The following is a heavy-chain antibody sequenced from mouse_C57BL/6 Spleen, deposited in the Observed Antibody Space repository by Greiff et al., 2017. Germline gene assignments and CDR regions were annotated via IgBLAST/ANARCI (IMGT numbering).Heavy chain of an antibody. CDR1: GFTFSDYG. D-gene: IGHD2-4*01. Sequence: EVQLVESGGGLVKPGGSLKLSCAASGFTFSDYGMHWVRQAPEKGLEWVSYISSGSSTIYYADTVKGRFTISRDNAKTTLFLQRTSLGSEDTSMYYCARDPGYDYYAFDYWGQGTTLTVSS. J-gene: IGHJ2*01. CDR2: ISSGSSTI. CDR3: ARDPGYDYYAFDY. V-gene: IGHV5-17*01.